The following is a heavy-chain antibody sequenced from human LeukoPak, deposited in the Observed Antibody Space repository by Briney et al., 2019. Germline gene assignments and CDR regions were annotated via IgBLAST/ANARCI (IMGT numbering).Heavy chain of an antibody. CDR3: ARSTYDYVWGSYRIAAFDI. V-gene: IGHV1-18*01. Sequence: GESLKISCKGSGYSFTSYGISWVRQAPGQGLEWMGWISAYNGNTNYAQKLQGRVTITTDTPTSTAYMEMRSLRSDDTAVYYCARSTYDYVWGSYRIAAFDIWGQGTMVTVYS. D-gene: IGHD3-16*02. CDR2: ISAYNGNT. CDR1: GYSFTSYG. J-gene: IGHJ3*02.